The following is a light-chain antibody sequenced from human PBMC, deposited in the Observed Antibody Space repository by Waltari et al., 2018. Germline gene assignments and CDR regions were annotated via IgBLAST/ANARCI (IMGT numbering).Light chain of an antibody. CDR1: QSISKY. Sequence: TQSPGTLSLSPGERATLSYRASQSISKYLAWYQQKPGQAPRLLIYHASSRAAGIPDRFSGSGSGTDFSLTISRLEPEDFAVYYCQHYESLPVTFGQGTKVEIK. V-gene: IGKV3-20*01. CDR2: HAS. J-gene: IGKJ1*01. CDR3: QHYESLPVT.